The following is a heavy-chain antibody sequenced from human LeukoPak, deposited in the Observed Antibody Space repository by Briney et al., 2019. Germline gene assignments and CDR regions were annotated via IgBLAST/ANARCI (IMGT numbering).Heavy chain of an antibody. D-gene: IGHD2/OR15-2a*01. J-gene: IGHJ6*04. V-gene: IGHV3-23*01. CDR3: AKLIAMDV. CDR1: GFTFRNLA. Sequence: GGSLRLSCAASGFTFRNLAMSWVRQAPGKGLEWVSTIDTSGENTYYADSVKGRFTISRDNSKNTLYLQMNSLRAEDTAVYYCAKLIAMDVWGKGTTVTISS. CDR2: IDTSGENT.